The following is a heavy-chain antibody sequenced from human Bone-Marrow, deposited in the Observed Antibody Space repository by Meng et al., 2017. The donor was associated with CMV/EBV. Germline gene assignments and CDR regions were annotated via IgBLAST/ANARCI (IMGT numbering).Heavy chain of an antibody. CDR1: GGSISSYY. D-gene: IGHD2-15*01. J-gene: IGHJ4*02. V-gene: IGHV4-59*01. CDR2: IYYSGST. CDR3: ARSGFRYREGLGLYYFDY. Sequence: SETLSLTCTVSGGSISSYYWSWIRQPPGKGLEWIGYIYYSGSTNYNPSLQSRVTISVDTSKNQFSLKLSSVTAADTAVYYCARSGFRYREGLGLYYFDYWGQGTLVTVSS.